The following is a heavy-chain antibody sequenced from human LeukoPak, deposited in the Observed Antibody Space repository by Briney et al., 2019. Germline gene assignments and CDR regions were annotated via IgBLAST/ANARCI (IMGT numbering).Heavy chain of an antibody. CDR3: ARHPIYCSGGSCYGPDTRFDP. V-gene: IGHV4-39*01. CDR2: IYYSGST. D-gene: IGHD2-15*01. J-gene: IGHJ5*02. Sequence: PSETLSLTCTVSGGSISSSSYYWGWIRQPPGKGLEWIGSIYYSGSTYYIPSLKSRVTISVDTSKNQFSLKLSSVTAADTAVYYCARHPIYCSGGSCYGPDTRFDPWGKGTLVSVSS. CDR1: GGSISSSSYY.